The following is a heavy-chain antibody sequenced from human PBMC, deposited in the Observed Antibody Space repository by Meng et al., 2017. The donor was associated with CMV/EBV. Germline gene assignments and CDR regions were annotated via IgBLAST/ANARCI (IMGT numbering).Heavy chain of an antibody. V-gene: IGHV3-33*05. D-gene: IGHD3-22*01. Sequence: GGSLRLSCAASGFTFSHYDMHWVRQAPGKGLEWVAVISYDGSNKYHADSVRGRFTISRDNSKNTLYLQMNSLRAEDTAVYYCAKDLREGYYDSSGYFDYWGQGTLVTVSS. CDR1: GFTFSHYD. CDR3: AKDLREGYYDSSGYFDY. CDR2: ISYDGSNK. J-gene: IGHJ4*02.